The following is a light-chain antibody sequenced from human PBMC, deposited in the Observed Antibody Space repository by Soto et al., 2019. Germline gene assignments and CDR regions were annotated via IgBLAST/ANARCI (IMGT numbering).Light chain of an antibody. J-gene: IGLJ3*02. V-gene: IGLV1-44*01. Sequence: QPVLTQPPSASGTPGQRVTISCSGSSSNIGSNTVHWYHQLPGTAPKLLIYSNNQRPSGVPDRFSGSKSGTSASLAISGLQSEDEADYYCAAWDESLNGWVFGGGTKLTVL. CDR1: SSNIGSNT. CDR2: SNN. CDR3: AAWDESLNGWV.